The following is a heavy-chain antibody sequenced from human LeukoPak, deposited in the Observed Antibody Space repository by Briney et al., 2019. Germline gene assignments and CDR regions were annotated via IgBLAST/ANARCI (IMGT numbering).Heavy chain of an antibody. CDR1: GNTFTNYY. CDR2: ISPSAGTT. V-gene: IGHV1-46*01. CDR3: ARDALGYGDY. D-gene: IGHD5-18*01. J-gene: IGHJ4*02. Sequence: GASVKVSCKASGNTFTNYYMHWVRQAPGQGLEWMGIISPSAGTTTYAQKFQGRVTMTRDTSTSTVYMELNSLRAEDTAVYYCARDALGYGDYWGQGTLVTVSS.